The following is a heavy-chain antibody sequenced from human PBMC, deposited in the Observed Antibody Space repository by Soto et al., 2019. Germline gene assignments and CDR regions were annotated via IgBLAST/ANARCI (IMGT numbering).Heavy chain of an antibody. Sequence: EVQLLQSGGGLVQPGGSLRLTCAASGFTFNNYAMSWVRQAPGKGLEWISVVSVGGDTRFYADSVRGRFTISRDNSEKTVFLQMNSLRVEDTATYYCVKRGPPGASAHEYFEPWGRGTLVVVSS. D-gene: IGHD3-10*01. CDR1: GFTFNNYA. J-gene: IGHJ2*01. CDR2: VSVGGDTR. V-gene: IGHV3-23*01. CDR3: VKRGPPGASAHEYFEP.